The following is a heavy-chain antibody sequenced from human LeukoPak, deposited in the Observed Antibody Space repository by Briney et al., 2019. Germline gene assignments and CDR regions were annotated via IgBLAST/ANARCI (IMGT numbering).Heavy chain of an antibody. J-gene: IGHJ6*03. CDR3: AKSYSSSYYYYYYMDV. Sequence: TGGSLRLSCAASGFTFSSYAMSWVRQAPGKGLEWVSAISGSGGSTYYADSVKGRFTISRDNSKNTLYLQMNSLRAEDTAVYYCAKSYSSSYYYYYYMDVWGKGTTVTVSS. V-gene: IGHV3-23*01. CDR2: ISGSGGST. CDR1: GFTFSSYA. D-gene: IGHD6-6*01.